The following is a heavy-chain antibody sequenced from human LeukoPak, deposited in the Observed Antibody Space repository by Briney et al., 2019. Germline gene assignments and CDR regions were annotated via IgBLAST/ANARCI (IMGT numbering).Heavy chain of an antibody. CDR3: ARGEFFDRFDL. V-gene: IGHV4-59*01. CDR2: IHYSGST. CDR1: GGSISTYY. Sequence: PSETLSLTCTVSGGSISTYYRGWIRQPPGKGLEWIGYIHYSGSTKYNPSLKSRVTISVDTSKNQFFLKLSSVIAADTAVYHCARGEFFDRFDLWGQGTPVIVSS. J-gene: IGHJ5*02.